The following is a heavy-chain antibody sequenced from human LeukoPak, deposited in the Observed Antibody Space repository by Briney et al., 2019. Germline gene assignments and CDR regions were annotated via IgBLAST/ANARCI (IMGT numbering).Heavy chain of an antibody. CDR2: ISPYNGNT. Sequence: ASVEVSCKASGYTFTSYYMHWVRQAPGQGLEWLAWISPYNGNTKYAQKFQGRVTMTTDTSTSTAYMELRSLTSDDTAVYYCAREESIGRYQFLHDSWGQGTLVTVSS. D-gene: IGHD1-26*01. CDR3: AREESIGRYQFLHDS. V-gene: IGHV1-18*04. CDR1: GYTFTSYY. J-gene: IGHJ4*02.